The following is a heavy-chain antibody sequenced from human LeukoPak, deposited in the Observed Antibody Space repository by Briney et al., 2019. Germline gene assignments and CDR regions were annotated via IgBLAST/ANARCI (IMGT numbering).Heavy chain of an antibody. CDR1: GGSISSYY. Sequence: SETLSLTCTVSGGSISSYYWGWIRQSPGKGLEWIGYIYYSGSTNYNPSLKSRVTISVDTSKNQFSLKLSSVTAADTAVYYCASGGDFWSGSPVDWFDPWGQGTLVTVSS. CDR3: ASGGDFWSGSPVDWFDP. J-gene: IGHJ5*02. CDR2: IYYSGST. V-gene: IGHV4-59*01. D-gene: IGHD3-3*01.